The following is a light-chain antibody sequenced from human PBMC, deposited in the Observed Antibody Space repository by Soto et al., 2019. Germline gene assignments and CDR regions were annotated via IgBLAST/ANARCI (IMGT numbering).Light chain of an antibody. J-gene: IGKJ1*01. CDR3: QQSYNTLWT. CDR2: DAS. Sequence: DIQMTQSPPSLSASVGDRVITTCRASQTISTYLNWYQQKPGKAPKLLIYDASSLQSGVPSRFSGSGSGTDFTLTITSLQPEDFSTYYCQQSYNTLWTFGQGTKVEIK. CDR1: QTISTY. V-gene: IGKV1-39*01.